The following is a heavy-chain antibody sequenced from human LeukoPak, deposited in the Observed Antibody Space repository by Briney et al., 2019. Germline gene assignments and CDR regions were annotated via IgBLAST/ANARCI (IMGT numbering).Heavy chain of an antibody. CDR3: ARTQWLEHYYYGMDV. D-gene: IGHD6-19*01. CDR1: GFTFGDYA. V-gene: IGHV3-49*03. Sequence: PGGSLRLSCTASGFTFGDYAMSWFRQAPGKGLEWVGFIRSKGYGGTAEHAASVKGRFTISRGDSESIAYLQMDSLKTEDTAVYYCARTQWLEHYYYGMDVWGQGTTVTVSS. CDR2: IRSKGYGGTA. J-gene: IGHJ6*02.